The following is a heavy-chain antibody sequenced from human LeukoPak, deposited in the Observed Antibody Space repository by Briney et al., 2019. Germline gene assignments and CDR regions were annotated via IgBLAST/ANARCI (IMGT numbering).Heavy chain of an antibody. CDR2: ISAYNGNT. CDR3: ASILLTVAGVDYFDY. V-gene: IGHV1-18*01. D-gene: IGHD6-19*01. CDR1: GYTFTSYG. J-gene: IGHJ4*02. Sequence: ASVKVSCKASGYTFTSYGISWVRQAPGQGLEWMGWISAYNGNTNYAQKLQGRVTMTTDTSTSTAYMELRSLRSDDTAVYYCASILLTVAGVDYFDYWGQGTLVTVSS.